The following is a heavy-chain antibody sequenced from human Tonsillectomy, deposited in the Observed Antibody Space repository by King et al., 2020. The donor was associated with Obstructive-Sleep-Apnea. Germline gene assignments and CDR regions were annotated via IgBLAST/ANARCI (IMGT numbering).Heavy chain of an antibody. Sequence: VQLVESGGGLVQPGRSLRLTCTASGFTFVDYALSWFRQAPGKGLEWVGLISSKAYVGTTEYAGSVKGRFTISSDDYKSIDYLQMNSLKTADPAVYYCTRQLVRVALTYYFDYWGQGTLVTVSS. D-gene: IGHD3-10*01. J-gene: IGHJ4*02. V-gene: IGHV3-49*03. CDR2: ISSKAYVGTT. CDR3: TRQLVRVALTYYFDY. CDR1: GFTFVDYA.